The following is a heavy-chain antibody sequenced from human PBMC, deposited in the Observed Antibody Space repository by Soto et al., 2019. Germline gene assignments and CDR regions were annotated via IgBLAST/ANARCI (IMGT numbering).Heavy chain of an antibody. V-gene: IGHV3-11*01. Sequence: GGSLRLSCAASGFTFSDCYMSWFRQAPGKGLEWVSYISGSGSTTHAADSVKGRFTISRDNAKSSVYLQMNSLRAEDTAVYYCARVGSIEAAGTPDYWGQGTLVTVSS. CDR1: GFTFSDCY. J-gene: IGHJ4*02. CDR3: ARVGSIEAAGTPDY. CDR2: ISGSGSTT. D-gene: IGHD6-13*01.